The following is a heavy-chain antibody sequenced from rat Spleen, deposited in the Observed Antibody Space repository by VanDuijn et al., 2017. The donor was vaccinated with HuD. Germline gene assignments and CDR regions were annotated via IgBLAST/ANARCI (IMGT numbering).Heavy chain of an antibody. J-gene: IGHJ2*01. V-gene: IGHV2S8*01. Sequence: QVQLKESGPGLVQPSQTLSLTCTVSGFSLSNYGVLWVRQPPGKVLEWIEAISSGGSTYYNSAVRSRLSISRDTANSKVFLIMDSLQNEDIATYYCARVGNGPKDYYFDNWGQGVTVTVSS. CDR3: ARVGNGPKDYYFDN. CDR1: GFSLSNYG. CDR2: ISSGGST. D-gene: IGHD1-7*01.